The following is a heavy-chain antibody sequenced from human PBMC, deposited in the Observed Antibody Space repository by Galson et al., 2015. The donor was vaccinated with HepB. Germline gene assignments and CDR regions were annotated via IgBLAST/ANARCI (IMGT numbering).Heavy chain of an antibody. CDR1: GFTFSSYG. V-gene: IGHV3-30*18. J-gene: IGHJ6*02. Sequence: SLRLSCAASGFTFSSYGMHWVRQAPGKGLEWVAVISYDGSNKYYADYVKGRFTISRDNSKNTLYLQMNSLRAEDTAVYYCAKDIAAAEARYYYYYYGMDVWGQGTTVTVSS. CDR3: AKDIAAAEARYYYYYYGMDV. D-gene: IGHD6-13*01. CDR2: ISYDGSNK.